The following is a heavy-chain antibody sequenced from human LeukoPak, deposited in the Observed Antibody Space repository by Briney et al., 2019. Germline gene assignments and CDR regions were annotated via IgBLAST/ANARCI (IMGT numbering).Heavy chain of an antibody. J-gene: IGHJ6*02. Sequence: PSETLSLTCAVYGRSFSGYYWNWLRQPPGKGLEWIGEINHSGSTNYNPSLKSRVTISVDTSKNQFSLKLSSVTAADTAVYYCARVRITIFGVVVYYYGMDVWGQGTTVTVSS. CDR1: GRSFSGYY. CDR3: ARVRITIFGVVVYYYGMDV. CDR2: INHSGST. D-gene: IGHD3-3*01. V-gene: IGHV4-34*01.